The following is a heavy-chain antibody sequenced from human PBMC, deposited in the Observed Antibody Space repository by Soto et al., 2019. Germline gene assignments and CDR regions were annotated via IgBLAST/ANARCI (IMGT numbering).Heavy chain of an antibody. V-gene: IGHV1-69*02. D-gene: IGHD6-19*01. Sequence: QVQLVQSGAEVKKPGSSVKVSCKASGGTFSSYTISWVRQAPGQGLEWMGRIIPILGIANYAQKFQGRVTITADKSTSTAYMELSSLRAEDTAVYYWARLPIAVAGTNFNAFDIWGQGTMVTVSS. J-gene: IGHJ3*02. CDR3: ARLPIAVAGTNFNAFDI. CDR1: GGTFSSYT. CDR2: IIPILGIA.